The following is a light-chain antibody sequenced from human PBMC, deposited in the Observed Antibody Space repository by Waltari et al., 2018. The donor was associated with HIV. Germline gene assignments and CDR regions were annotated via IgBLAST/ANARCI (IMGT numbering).Light chain of an antibody. J-gene: IGLJ3*02. Sequence: SYELTQPPSVSVSPGQTARITCSGDALPKQYAYWYQQKAGQAPVLVIYKDSERPSGIPERFSGSSSGTTVTLTISGVQAEDEADYYCESADSSLWVFGVGTKLTVL. CDR3: ESADSSLWV. V-gene: IGLV3-25*03. CDR2: KDS. CDR1: ALPKQY.